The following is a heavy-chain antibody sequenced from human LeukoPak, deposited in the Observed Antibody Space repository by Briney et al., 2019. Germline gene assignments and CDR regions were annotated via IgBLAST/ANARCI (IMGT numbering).Heavy chain of an antibody. J-gene: IGHJ4*02. V-gene: IGHV3-23*01. Sequence: PGGSLRLSCAASGFTFSSYAMSWVRQAPGKGLEWVSNISGSGGATYYADSVKGRFTISRDDSKYTLYLQMNSLRAEDTAVYYCVKGGSYSDYYFDYWGQGTPVTVPS. CDR3: VKGGSYSDYYFDY. CDR2: ISGSGGAT. D-gene: IGHD5-12*01. CDR1: GFTFSSYA.